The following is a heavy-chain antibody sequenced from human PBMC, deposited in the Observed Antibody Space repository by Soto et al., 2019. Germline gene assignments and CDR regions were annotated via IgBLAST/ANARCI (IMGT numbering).Heavy chain of an antibody. V-gene: IGHV1-18*01. CDR3: ARNLAGIAAAGLPRGGLFYP. Sequence: QVQLVQSGAEVKKPGASVKVSCKASGYTFTSYGISWVRQAPGQGLEWMGWISAYNGNTNYAQKLQGRVTMTTDTATSTVYMELRSLRSDGTAVYYCARNLAGIAAAGLPRGGLFYPWGQGTLVTVSS. D-gene: IGHD6-13*01. CDR2: ISAYNGNT. J-gene: IGHJ5*02. CDR1: GYTFTSYG.